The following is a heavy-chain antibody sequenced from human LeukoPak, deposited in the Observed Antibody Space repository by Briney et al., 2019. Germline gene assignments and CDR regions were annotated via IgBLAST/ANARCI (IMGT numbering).Heavy chain of an antibody. V-gene: IGHV5-51*01. D-gene: IGHD5-12*01. CDR3: ARGGYSGYAGFDP. Sequence: GESLKISCKGSGYTFTSYWVGWVRQMPGKGLEWMGTIYPGDSDTRYSPSFQGQVTISADKSISTAYLQWSSLKASDTAMYYCARGGYSGYAGFDPWGQGTLVTVFS. J-gene: IGHJ5*02. CDR1: GYTFTSYW. CDR2: IYPGDSDT.